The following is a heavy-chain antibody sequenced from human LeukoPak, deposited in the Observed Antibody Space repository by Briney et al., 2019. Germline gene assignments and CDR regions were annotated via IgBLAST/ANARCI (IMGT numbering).Heavy chain of an antibody. J-gene: IGHJ4*02. Sequence: GGSLRLSCAASGFTFNTYAMSWVRQAPGKGLEWVSAISGSGGSTYYADSVKGRFTISRDDSKDTLYLQMNSLNTEDTAMYYCTTRSPARYCSDGACYSSADYWGQGTLVTVSS. CDR3: TTRSPARYCSDGACYSSADY. D-gene: IGHD2-15*01. V-gene: IGHV3-23*01. CDR1: GFTFNTYA. CDR2: ISGSGGST.